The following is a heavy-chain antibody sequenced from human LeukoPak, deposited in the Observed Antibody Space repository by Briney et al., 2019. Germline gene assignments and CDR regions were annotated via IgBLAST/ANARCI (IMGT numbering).Heavy chain of an antibody. V-gene: IGHV3-11*04. Sequence: GGSLRLSCGASGFTFSDCYMSWIRQAPGKGLEWVSYISSSGSTIYYADSVKGRFTISRDNAKNSLYLQMNSLRAEDTAVYYCARTGDSSGWYVDYWGQGTLVTVSS. D-gene: IGHD6-19*01. J-gene: IGHJ4*02. CDR3: ARTGDSSGWYVDY. CDR2: ISSSGSTI. CDR1: GFTFSDCY.